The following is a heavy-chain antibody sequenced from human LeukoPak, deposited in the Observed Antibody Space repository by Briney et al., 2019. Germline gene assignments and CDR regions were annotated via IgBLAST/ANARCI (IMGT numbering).Heavy chain of an antibody. CDR2: INTDGRTT. CDR1: GFTFSSYW. CDR3: GRAGVRYGMDV. J-gene: IGHJ6*02. Sequence: GGSLRLSCEASGFTFSSYWIHWVRQVPGKGLVWVSLINTDGRTTSYADSVRGRFTISRDNAKNTLYLQMNSLRAEDTAVYYCGRAGVRYGMDVWGQGTTVTVSS. D-gene: IGHD7-27*01. V-gene: IGHV3-74*01.